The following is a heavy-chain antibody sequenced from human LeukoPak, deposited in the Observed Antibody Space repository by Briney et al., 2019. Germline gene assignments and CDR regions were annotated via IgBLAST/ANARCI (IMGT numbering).Heavy chain of an antibody. CDR3: AGSSGPDYYYGMDV. D-gene: IGHD6-19*01. CDR2: INHSGST. J-gene: IGHJ6*02. V-gene: IGHV4-34*01. CDR1: GGSFSGYY. Sequence: SETLSLTCAVYGGSFSGYYWSWIRQPPGKGLEWIGEINHSGSTNYNPSLKSRVTISVDKSKNQFSLKLSSVTAADTAVYYCAGSSGPDYYYGMDVWGQGTTVTVSS.